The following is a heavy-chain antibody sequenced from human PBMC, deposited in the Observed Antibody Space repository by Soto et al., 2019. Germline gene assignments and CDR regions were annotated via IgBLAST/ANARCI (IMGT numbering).Heavy chain of an antibody. Sequence: GASVKVSCKASGGTFSSYAISWVRQAPGQGLEWMGGIIPIFGTANYAQKFQGRVTITADESTSTAYMELSSLRSEDTAVYYCARGYDYGDLEDYYYYGMDVWGQGTTVTVSS. CDR3: ARGYDYGDLEDYYYYGMDV. CDR1: GGTFSSYA. CDR2: IIPIFGTA. V-gene: IGHV1-69*13. J-gene: IGHJ6*02. D-gene: IGHD4-17*01.